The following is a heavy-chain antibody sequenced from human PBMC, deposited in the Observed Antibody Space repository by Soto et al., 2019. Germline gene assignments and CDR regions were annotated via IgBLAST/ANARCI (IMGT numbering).Heavy chain of an antibody. V-gene: IGHV1-18*01. CDR1: GYTFTSYG. CDR2: ISAYNGNT. D-gene: IGHD3-10*01. J-gene: IGHJ5*02. CDR3: ARVGPFGYDTDWFAP. Sequence: ASVRVSCKASGYTFTSYGISWVRQAPGQGLEWMGWISAYNGNTNYAQKLQGRVTMTTDTSTSTAYMELRSLRSDDTAVYYCARVGPFGYDTDWFAPWGQGTLVTVSS.